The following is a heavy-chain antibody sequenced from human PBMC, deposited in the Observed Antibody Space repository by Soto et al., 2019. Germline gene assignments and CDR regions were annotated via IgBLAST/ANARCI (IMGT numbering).Heavy chain of an antibody. CDR1: GGTFSSYA. J-gene: IGHJ4*02. CDR2: IIPIFGTA. D-gene: IGHD3-3*01. Sequence: SVKVSCKASGGTFSSYAISWVRQAPGQGLEWMGGIIPIFGTANYAQKFQGRVTITADESTSTAYMELSSLRYEDTAVYCCARGKPSENFDYWGQGTLVTVSS. CDR3: ARGKPSENFDY. V-gene: IGHV1-69*13.